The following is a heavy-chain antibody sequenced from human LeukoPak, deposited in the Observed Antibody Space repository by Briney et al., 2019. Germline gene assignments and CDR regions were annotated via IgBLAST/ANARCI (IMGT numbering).Heavy chain of an antibody. Sequence: PSQSLSLTCTVSGGSISSGGYYWSWIRQHPGKGLEWIGYIYYSGSTCYNPSLKSRVTISVDTSKNQFSLKLSSVTAADTAVYYCARGFASSSSAYWGQGTLVTVSS. J-gene: IGHJ4*02. D-gene: IGHD6-13*01. V-gene: IGHV4-31*03. CDR1: GGSISSGGYY. CDR3: ARGFASSSSAY. CDR2: IYYSGST.